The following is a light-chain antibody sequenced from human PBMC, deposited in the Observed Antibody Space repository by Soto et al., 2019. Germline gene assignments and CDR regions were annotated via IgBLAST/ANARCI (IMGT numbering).Light chain of an antibody. J-gene: IGLJ7*01. CDR3: SSYSSTSTAV. CDR2: DVS. V-gene: IGLV2-14*01. CDR1: SSDVGGYNY. Sequence: QSALTQPASVSGSPGQAITISCTGTSSDVGGYNYVSWYQQHPGKAPNLIIYDVSDRPSGVSNRFSGSKSGNTDSLTISGLQAEDEADYYCSSYSSTSTAVFGGGTQLTVL.